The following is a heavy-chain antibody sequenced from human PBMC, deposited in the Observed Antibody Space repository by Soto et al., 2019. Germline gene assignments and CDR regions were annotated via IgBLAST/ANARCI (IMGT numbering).Heavy chain of an antibody. CDR2: ISAYNGNT. V-gene: IGHV1-18*01. CDR1: GYTFTSYG. J-gene: IGHJ5*02. D-gene: IGHD3-10*01. Sequence: ASEKVSCKASGYTFTSYGISRVRQAPGQGLEWMGWISAYNGNTNYAQKLQGRVTMTTDTSTSTAYMELRSLRSDDTAVYYCARVASLMVRGVIITSFGPWGQGTLVTVS. CDR3: ARVASLMVRGVIITSFGP.